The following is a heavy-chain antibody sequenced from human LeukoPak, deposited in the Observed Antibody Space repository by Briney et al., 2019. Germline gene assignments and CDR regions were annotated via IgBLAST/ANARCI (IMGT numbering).Heavy chain of an antibody. CDR1: GGSFSGYY. V-gene: IGHV4-34*01. CDR3: AWLVRHDYGDIRGWFDP. J-gene: IGHJ5*02. Sequence: PSETLSLTCAVYGGSFSGYYWSWIRQPPGKGLEWIGEINHSGSTNYNPSLKSRVTISVDTSKNQFSLKLSSVTAADTAVYYCAWLVRHDYGDIRGWFDPWGQGTLVTVSS. CDR2: INHSGST. D-gene: IGHD4-17*01.